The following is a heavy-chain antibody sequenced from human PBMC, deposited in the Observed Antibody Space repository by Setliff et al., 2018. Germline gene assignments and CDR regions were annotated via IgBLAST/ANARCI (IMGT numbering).Heavy chain of an antibody. V-gene: IGHV1-2*02. D-gene: IGHD3-3*01. CDR1: GYTFGAHY. CDR3: VRAPRLEWILPTFDY. Sequence: ASVKVSCKASGYTFGAHYIHWVRQAPGQGFEWMGWINPNSGDTNYAQNFQGRVTMTRDTSTSTAYMELRSLRYDDTAVYYCVRAPRLEWILPTFDYWGQGTPVTVSS. CDR2: INPNSGDT. J-gene: IGHJ4*02.